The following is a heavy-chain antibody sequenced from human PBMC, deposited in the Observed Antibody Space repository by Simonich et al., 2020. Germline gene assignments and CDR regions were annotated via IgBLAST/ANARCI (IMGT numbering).Heavy chain of an antibody. V-gene: IGHV5-51*01. J-gene: IGHJ4*02. CDR3: VRPDSGYDYFDY. CDR2: LYPGDSHD. D-gene: IGHD5-12*01. Sequence: VQLVQSGAEGKKPGESLKISCKGSGCSCTSYWLCVVRQLPGKGLEWMGILYPGDSHDGYSPTFQGQVTISADQSISTAYLQWSSRKASDTAMYYCVRPDSGYDYFDYWGQGTLVTVSS. CDR1: GCSCTSYW.